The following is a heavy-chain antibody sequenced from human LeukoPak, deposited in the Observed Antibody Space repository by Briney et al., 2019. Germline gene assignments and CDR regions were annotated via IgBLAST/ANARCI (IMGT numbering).Heavy chain of an antibody. Sequence: SETLSLTCTVSGGSISDYYWSWVRQTPEKGLEWIGYIYHTGSTKYNPSLETRAVLSLDTSNNQFSLRLTSVTAADTAVYYCARGCWSYFDYWGRGTLVTVSS. V-gene: IGHV4-59*01. J-gene: IGHJ4*02. CDR3: ARGCWSYFDY. CDR1: GGSISDYY. D-gene: IGHD4/OR15-4a*01. CDR2: IYHTGST.